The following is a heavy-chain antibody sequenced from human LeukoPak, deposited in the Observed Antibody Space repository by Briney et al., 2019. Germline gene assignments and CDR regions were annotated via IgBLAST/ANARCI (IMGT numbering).Heavy chain of an antibody. CDR1: GFTFSAYA. CDR2: IGSDGKT. D-gene: IGHD3-3*01. J-gene: IGHJ4*02. V-gene: IGHV3-23*01. CDR3: ARDWSIPPVY. Sequence: GGSLRLSCEASGFTFSAYAMTWVRQAPGKGLEWVSSIGSDGKTHYSESVKGRFAISRDNSKSMLFLQLNSLRAEDTAVYYCARDWSIPPVYWGQGALVTVSS.